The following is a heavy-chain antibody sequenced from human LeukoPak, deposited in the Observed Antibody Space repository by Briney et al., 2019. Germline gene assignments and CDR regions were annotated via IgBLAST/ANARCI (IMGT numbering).Heavy chain of an antibody. J-gene: IGHJ5*02. D-gene: IGHD3-22*01. CDR2: INHSGST. CDR3: ARGQSGSWYYYDSSGPGWFDP. V-gene: IGHV4-34*01. Sequence: SETLSLTCAVYGGSFSGYYWSWIRQPPGKGLEWIGEINHSGSTNYNPSLKSRVTISVGTSKNQFSLKLSSVTAADTAVYYCARGQSGSWYYYDSSGPGWFDPWGQGTLVTVSS. CDR1: GGSFSGYY.